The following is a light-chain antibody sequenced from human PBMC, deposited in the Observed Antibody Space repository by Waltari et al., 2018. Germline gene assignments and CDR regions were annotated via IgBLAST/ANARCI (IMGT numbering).Light chain of an antibody. CDR2: KDS. CDR1: KLADKF. J-gene: IGLJ1*01. Sequence: SHELTQPPSVSVSPGQTASITRSGDKLADKFVCWYQHKSGQSPVLIIYKDSKRPSGIPERFSGSNSGNTATLTISGTQAMDEADYYCQAWDRSPSFGTGTKVSVL. CDR3: QAWDRSPS. V-gene: IGLV3-1*01.